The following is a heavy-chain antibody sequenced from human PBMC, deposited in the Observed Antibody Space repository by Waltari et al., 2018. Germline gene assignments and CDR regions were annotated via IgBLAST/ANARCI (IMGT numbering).Heavy chain of an antibody. V-gene: IGHV3-15*01. CDR3: TTVDYGGNLDY. Sequence: EVQLVESGGGLVKPGGSLRLSCAASGFTFSNTCTSWVRQAPGKGLEWVGRIKSKTDGGTTDYAAPVKGRFTISRDDSKNTLYLQMNSLKTEDTAVYYCTTVDYGGNLDYWGQGTLVTVSS. CDR1: GFTFSNTC. D-gene: IGHD4-17*01. J-gene: IGHJ4*02. CDR2: IKSKTDGGTT.